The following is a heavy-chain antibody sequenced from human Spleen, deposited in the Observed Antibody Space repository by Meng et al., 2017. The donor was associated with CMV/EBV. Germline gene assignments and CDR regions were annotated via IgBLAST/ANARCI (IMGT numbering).Heavy chain of an antibody. CDR2: IYYSGST. CDR3: ASGFTMVRGVPDWYFDL. D-gene: IGHD3-10*01. CDR1: GGSIRRGDYY. Sequence: GQRQGSGPGLVNPHQPLSLPCTFAGGSIRRGDYYWSWIRQPPGKGLEWIGYIYYSGSTYYNPSLKSRVTISVDTSKNQFSLKLSSVTAADTAVYYCASGFTMVRGVPDWYFDLWGRGTLVTVSS. V-gene: IGHV4-30-4*08. J-gene: IGHJ2*01.